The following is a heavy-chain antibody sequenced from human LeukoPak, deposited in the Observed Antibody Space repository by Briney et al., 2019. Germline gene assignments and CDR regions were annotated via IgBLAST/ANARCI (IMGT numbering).Heavy chain of an antibody. D-gene: IGHD6-19*01. CDR2: IYYSGSS. J-gene: IGHJ5*02. CDR3: ARSYSSGWYGWFDP. V-gene: IGHV4-59*01. CDR1: GGSISSYY. Sequence: SETLSLTCTVSGGSISSYYWSWIRQPPGKGLEWIGYIYYSGSSNYNPSLKSRVTISVDTSKKQFSLKLSSVTAADTAVYYCARSYSSGWYGWFDPWGQGTLVTVSS.